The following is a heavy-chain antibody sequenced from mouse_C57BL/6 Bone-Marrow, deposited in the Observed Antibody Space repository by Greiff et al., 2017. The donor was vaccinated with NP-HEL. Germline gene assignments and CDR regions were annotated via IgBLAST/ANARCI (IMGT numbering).Heavy chain of an antibody. D-gene: IGHD1-1*01. CDR3: ARDYGSSYGGY. CDR1: GYTFTSYW. J-gene: IGHJ2*01. CDR2: IDPSDSYT. V-gene: IGHV1-50*01. Sequence: VQLQQPGAELVKPGASVKLSCKASGYTFTSYWMQWVKQRPGQGLEWIGEIDPSDSYTNYNQKFKGKATLTVDTSSSTAHMQLSSLTSEDAAVYYCARDYGSSYGGYWGPGTTLTVSS.